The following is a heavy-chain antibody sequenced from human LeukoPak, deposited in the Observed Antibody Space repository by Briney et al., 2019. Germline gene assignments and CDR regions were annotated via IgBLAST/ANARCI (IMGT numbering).Heavy chain of an antibody. V-gene: IGHV3-23*01. J-gene: IGHJ5*02. Sequence: GGSLRPSCAASGFTFSSYAMSWVRQAPGKGLEWVSAISGSGGSTYYADSVKGRFTISRDNSKNTLYLQMNSLRAEDTAVYYCAKEYDFWSGSKLNWFDPWGQGTLVTVSS. CDR2: ISGSGGST. CDR3: AKEYDFWSGSKLNWFDP. D-gene: IGHD3-3*01. CDR1: GFTFSSYA.